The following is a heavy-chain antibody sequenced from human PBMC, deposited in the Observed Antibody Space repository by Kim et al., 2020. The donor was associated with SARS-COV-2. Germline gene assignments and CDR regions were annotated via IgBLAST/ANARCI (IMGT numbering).Heavy chain of an antibody. V-gene: IGHV3-11*04. J-gene: IGHJ4*02. CDR2: ISNSGNTI. CDR1: GFTFSDHY. Sequence: GGSLRLSCAASGFTFSDHYMTWIRQAPGKGLEWVSYISNSGNTIYYGDSVKGRFTISRDNAKNSLYLQMNSLRAEDTAVYYCARGRAGKLDYWGQGTLVT. D-gene: IGHD6-19*01. CDR3: ARGRAGKLDY.